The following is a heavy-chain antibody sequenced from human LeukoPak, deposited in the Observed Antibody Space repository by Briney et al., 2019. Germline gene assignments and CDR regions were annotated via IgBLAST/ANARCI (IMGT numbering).Heavy chain of an antibody. CDR2: IYYSGST. D-gene: IGHD2-2*03. Sequence: PSETLSLTCTVSGGSISSYYWSWIRQPPGKGLEWIGYIYYSGSTYYNPSLKSRVTISVDTSKNQFSLKLSSVTAADTAVYYCARDHGYCSSTSCYYYYYMDVWGKGTTVTVSS. CDR3: ARDHGYCSSTSCYYYYYMDV. J-gene: IGHJ6*03. V-gene: IGHV4-59*12. CDR1: GGSISSYY.